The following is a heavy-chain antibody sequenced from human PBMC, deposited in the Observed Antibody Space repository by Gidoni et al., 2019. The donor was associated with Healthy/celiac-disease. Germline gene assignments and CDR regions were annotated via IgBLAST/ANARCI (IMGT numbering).Heavy chain of an antibody. CDR1: VFTFSSYA. V-gene: IGHV3-30*04. J-gene: IGHJ4*02. D-gene: IGHD2-15*01. CDR2: ISYDGSNK. CDR3: ATLDYCSGGTCDSPSADY. Sequence: QVQLVESGGGVVKHAGSLRLSCSGSVFTFSSYASPRVRPAPGKGLEWVAVISYDGSNKNYADSVKGRFTISRDNSKNTLYLQVNSLRAEDTALYYCATLDYCSGGTCDSPSADYWGQGTLVTVSS.